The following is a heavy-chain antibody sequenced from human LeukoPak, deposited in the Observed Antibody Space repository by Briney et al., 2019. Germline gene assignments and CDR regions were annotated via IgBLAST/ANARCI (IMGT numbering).Heavy chain of an antibody. Sequence: SETLSLTCTVSGYSISSGYYWGWIRQPPGKGLEWIGSIYHSGSTYYNPSLKSRVTISVDTSKNQFSLQLNSVTPEDTAVYYCAREGVVATIEGSGWDGFDYWGQGTLVTVSS. CDR3: AREGVVATIEGSGWDGFDY. D-gene: IGHD5-12*01. J-gene: IGHJ4*02. CDR1: GYSISSGYY. V-gene: IGHV4-38-2*02. CDR2: IYHSGST.